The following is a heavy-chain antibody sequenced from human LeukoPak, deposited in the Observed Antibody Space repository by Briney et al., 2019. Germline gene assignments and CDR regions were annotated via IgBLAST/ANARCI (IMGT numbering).Heavy chain of an antibody. Sequence: ASVKVSCKASGGTFSSYAISWVRQATGQGLEWMGWMNPNSGNTGYAQKFQGRVTMTRNTSISTAYMELSSLRSEDTAVYYCARASGGTLGAFDIWGQGTMVTVSS. V-gene: IGHV1-8*02. CDR1: GGTFSSYA. CDR3: ARASGGTLGAFDI. CDR2: MNPNSGNT. J-gene: IGHJ3*02. D-gene: IGHD2-15*01.